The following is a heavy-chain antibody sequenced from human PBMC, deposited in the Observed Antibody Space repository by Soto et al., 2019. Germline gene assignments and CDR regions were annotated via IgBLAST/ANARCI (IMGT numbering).Heavy chain of an antibody. V-gene: IGHV3-23*01. J-gene: IGHJ3*02. CDR3: AKVVMITSGGGLNAFDI. D-gene: IGHD3-16*01. CDR1: GFTFSSYA. Sequence: GGSLRLSCAASGFTFSSYAMSWVRQAPGKGLEWVSAISGSGGSTYYADSVKGRFTISRDNSKNTLYLQMNSLRAEDTAVYYCAKVVMITSGGGLNAFDIWGQGTMVTLSS. CDR2: ISGSGGST.